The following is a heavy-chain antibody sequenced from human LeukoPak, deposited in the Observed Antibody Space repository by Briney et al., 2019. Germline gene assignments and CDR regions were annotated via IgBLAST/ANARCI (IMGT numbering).Heavy chain of an antibody. V-gene: IGHV3-13*01. CDR1: GFTFSSYD. J-gene: IGHJ4*02. Sequence: GGSLRLSCAASGFTFSSYDMHWVRQATGKGLEWVSAIGTAGDTYYPGSVKGRFTISRENAKNSLYLQMNSLRAGDTAVYYCAKDELWLGESASYFDYWGQGTLVTVSS. D-gene: IGHD3-10*01. CDR3: AKDELWLGESASYFDY. CDR2: IGTAGDT.